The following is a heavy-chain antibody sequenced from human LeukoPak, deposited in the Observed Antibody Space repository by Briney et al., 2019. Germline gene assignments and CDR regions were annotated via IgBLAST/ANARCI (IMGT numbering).Heavy chain of an antibody. D-gene: IGHD1-1*01. V-gene: IGHV4-59*01. Sequence: PSETLSLTCTVSGGSISSYYWSWIRQPPGKGLEWIGYIYYSGSTNYNPSLKSRVTISVDTSKNQFSLKLSSVTAADTAVYYCARVRRSNWFDPWGQGTLVTVSS. CDR3: ARVRRSNWFDP. J-gene: IGHJ5*02. CDR1: GGSISSYY. CDR2: IYYSGST.